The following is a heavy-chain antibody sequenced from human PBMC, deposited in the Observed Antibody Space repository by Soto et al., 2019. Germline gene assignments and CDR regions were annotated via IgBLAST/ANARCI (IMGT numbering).Heavy chain of an antibody. CDR2: ISAYNGNT. V-gene: IGHV1-18*01. D-gene: IGHD3-3*01. J-gene: IGHJ5*02. CDR3: ARSTLEWLLYADWFDP. Sequence: QVQLVQSGAEVKKPGASEKVSCKASGYTFTSYGISWVRQAPGQGLEWMGWISAYNGNTNYAQKLQGRVTMTTDTSTSTAYMELRSLRSDDTAVYYCARSTLEWLLYADWFDPWGQGTLVTVSS. CDR1: GYTFTSYG.